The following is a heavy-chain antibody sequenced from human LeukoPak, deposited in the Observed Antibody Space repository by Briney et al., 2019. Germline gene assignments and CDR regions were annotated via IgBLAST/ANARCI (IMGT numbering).Heavy chain of an antibody. Sequence: GGSLRLSCAASGFTFSSYSMMWVRQAPGKGLEWVSYISSSSTTIHYADSVKGRFTISRDNAKNSVYLQMNSLRAEDTAVYYCARDRPDSSGYYYENYYYMDVWGKGTTVTVSS. CDR3: ARDRPDSSGYYYENYYYMDV. V-gene: IGHV3-48*01. CDR2: ISSSSTTI. CDR1: GFTFSSYS. J-gene: IGHJ6*03. D-gene: IGHD3-22*01.